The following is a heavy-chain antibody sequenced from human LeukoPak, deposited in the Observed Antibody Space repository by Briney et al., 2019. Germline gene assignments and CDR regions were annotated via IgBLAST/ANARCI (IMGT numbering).Heavy chain of an antibody. Sequence: PSETLSLTCTVSGGSISSSSYYWGWIRQPPGKGLEWIVSIYYSGSTYYNPSLKSRVTISVDTSKNQFSLKLSSVTAADTAVYYCASRDSSGWYGAEYFQHWGQGTLVTVSS. V-gene: IGHV4-39*01. D-gene: IGHD6-19*01. CDR3: ASRDSSGWYGAEYFQH. J-gene: IGHJ1*01. CDR2: IYYSGST. CDR1: GGSISSSSYY.